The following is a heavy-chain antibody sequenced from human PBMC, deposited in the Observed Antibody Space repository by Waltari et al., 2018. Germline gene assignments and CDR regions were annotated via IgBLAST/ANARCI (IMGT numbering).Heavy chain of an antibody. CDR2: TKPNSGKT. V-gene: IGHV1-8*03. Sequence: QVQLVQSGAEVKKPGASVKVSCKASGYTFTSYDINWVRQATGQGLEWMGWTKPNSGKTGDAPKFQGKVTINRNTSRSTAYMELSSLRSGDTAVYYCARGRGGKLRFLEWLLFYYFDYWGQGTLVTVSS. D-gene: IGHD3-3*01. CDR3: ARGRGGKLRFLEWLLFYYFDY. J-gene: IGHJ4*02. CDR1: GYTFTSYD.